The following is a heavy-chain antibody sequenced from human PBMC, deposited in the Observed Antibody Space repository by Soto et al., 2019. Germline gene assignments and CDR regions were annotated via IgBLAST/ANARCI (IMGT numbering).Heavy chain of an antibody. CDR2: INHSGST. D-gene: IGHD2-15*01. CDR3: ARAAPRYCSGGSCYSGGDY. Sequence: SEALSLTCAVYGGSFSGYYWSWIRQPPGKGLEWIGEINHSGSTNYNPSLKSRVTISVDTSKNQFSLKLSSVTAADTAVYYCARAAPRYCSGGSCYSGGDYWGQGTLVTVSS. V-gene: IGHV4-34*01. J-gene: IGHJ4*02. CDR1: GGSFSGYY.